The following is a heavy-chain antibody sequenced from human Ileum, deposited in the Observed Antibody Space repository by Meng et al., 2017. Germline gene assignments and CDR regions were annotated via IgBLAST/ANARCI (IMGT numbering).Heavy chain of an antibody. D-gene: IGHD1-26*01. J-gene: IGHJ4*02. Sequence: QVQLQESGPGLLKPSGTLSLTCAVSGGSISTSDWWSWVRQPPGKGLEWIGEIHHSGSTNYNPSLKSRVTISVDKSKNQFSLKLNSVTAADTAVYYCAREWSGSYRHFDYWGQGTLVT. CDR1: GGSISTSDW. CDR3: AREWSGSYRHFDY. CDR2: IHHSGST. V-gene: IGHV4-4*02.